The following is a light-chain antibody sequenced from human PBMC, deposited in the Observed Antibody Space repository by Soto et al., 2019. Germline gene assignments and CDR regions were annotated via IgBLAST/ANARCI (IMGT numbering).Light chain of an antibody. CDR2: AAS. V-gene: IGKV1-39*01. J-gene: IGKJ2*01. CDR3: QQSYSSPQMYT. Sequence: DIQMTQSPSSLSASVGDRVTITCRAIQTISSSLNWYQQKPGKAPDLLIYAASNLQSGVPSRFSGSRSGSDFTLTISSLQPEDFATYYCQQSYSSPQMYTFGQGTSLEIK. CDR1: QTISSS.